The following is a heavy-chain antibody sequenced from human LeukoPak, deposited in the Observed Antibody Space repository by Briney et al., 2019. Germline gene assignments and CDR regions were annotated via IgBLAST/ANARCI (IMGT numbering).Heavy chain of an antibody. CDR3: ASGIRYFDWLPDSDAFDI. D-gene: IGHD3-9*01. Sequence: GGSLRLSCAASGFTFSSYWMSWVRQAPGQGLEWVANIKQDGSEKYYVDSVKGRFTISRDNAKNSLYLQMNSLRAEATAVYYCASGIRYFDWLPDSDAFDIWGQGTMVTVSS. CDR2: IKQDGSEK. V-gene: IGHV3-7*01. J-gene: IGHJ3*02. CDR1: GFTFSSYW.